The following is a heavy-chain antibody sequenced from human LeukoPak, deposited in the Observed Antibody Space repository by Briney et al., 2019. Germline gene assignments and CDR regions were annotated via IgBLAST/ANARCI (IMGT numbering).Heavy chain of an antibody. CDR1: GFTFSSYS. V-gene: IGHV3-21*06. D-gene: IGHD1-26*01. CDR3: ARESGSYSLTLDY. Sequence: PGGSLRLSCAASGFTFSSYSVNWVRQAPGKGLEWVSSISSSSSYIYYADSVKGRFTISRDNSKNSLYLQMNSLRAEDTAVYYCARESGSYSLTLDYWGQGTLVTVSS. CDR2: ISSSSSYI. J-gene: IGHJ4*02.